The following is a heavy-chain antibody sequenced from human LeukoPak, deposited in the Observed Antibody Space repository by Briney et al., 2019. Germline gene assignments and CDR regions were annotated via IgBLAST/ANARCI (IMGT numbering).Heavy chain of an antibody. CDR1: GFIFSDYF. CDR2: ISGSGGST. J-gene: IGHJ4*02. D-gene: IGHD6-19*01. CDR3: AKDLAIAVAGSFDY. Sequence: PGGSLRLSCAASGFIFSDYFMDWVRQAPGKGLEWVSAISGSGGSTYYADSVKGRFTISRDNSKNTLYLQMNSLRAEDTAVYYCAKDLAIAVAGSFDYWGQGTLVTVSS. V-gene: IGHV3-23*01.